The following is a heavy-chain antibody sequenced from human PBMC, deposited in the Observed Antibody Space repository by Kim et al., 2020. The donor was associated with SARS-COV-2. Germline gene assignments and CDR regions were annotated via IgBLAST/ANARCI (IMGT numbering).Heavy chain of an antibody. Sequence: SETLSLTCTVSGGSISSSSYYWGWIRQPPGKGLEWIGSIYYSGSTYYNPSLKSRVTISVDTSKNQFSLKLSSVTAADTAVYYCARDEQLVGIDIGHFDYWGQGTLVTVSS. D-gene: IGHD6-6*01. CDR3: ARDEQLVGIDIGHFDY. J-gene: IGHJ4*02. V-gene: IGHV4-39*07. CDR1: GGSISSSSYY. CDR2: IYYSGST.